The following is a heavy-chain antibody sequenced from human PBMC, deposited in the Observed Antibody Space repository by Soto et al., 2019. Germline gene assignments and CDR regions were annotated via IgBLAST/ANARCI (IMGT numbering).Heavy chain of an antibody. J-gene: IGHJ4*02. V-gene: IGHV3-33*01. CDR2: IWYDGSNK. Sequence: SELTSSNFRIHRVLKNTGKGLEWVAVIWYDGSNKYYADSVKGRFTISRDNSKNTLYLQMNSLRTEDTAVYYCARPESSSGYFPTDYWRQGTLVPVSS. CDR1: ELTSSNFR. D-gene: IGHD3-22*01. CDR3: ARPESSSGYFPTDY.